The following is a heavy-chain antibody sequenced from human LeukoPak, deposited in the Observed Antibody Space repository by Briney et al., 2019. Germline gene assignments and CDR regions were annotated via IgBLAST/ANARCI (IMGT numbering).Heavy chain of an antibody. J-gene: IGHJ4*02. CDR3: ARFYLDSSSPGFDY. CDR2: INHSGST. V-gene: IGHV4-34*01. Sequence: SETLSLTCAVYGGSFSGYYWSWIRQPPGKGLEWIGEINHSGSTNYNPSLKSRVTISVDTSKNQFSLKLSSVTAADTAVYYCARFYLDSSSPGFDYWGQGTLIPVSS. D-gene: IGHD6-6*01. CDR1: GGSFSGYY.